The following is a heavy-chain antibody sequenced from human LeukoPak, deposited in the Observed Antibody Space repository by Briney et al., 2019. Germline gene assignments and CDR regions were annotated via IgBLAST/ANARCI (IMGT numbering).Heavy chain of an antibody. CDR1: GGTFSSYA. CDR2: IIPIFGTA. CDR3: ARAEYCGGDCYYFDY. Sequence: WVKVSCKASGGTFSSYAISWVRQAPGQGLEWMGGIIPIFGTANYAQKFQGRVTITTDESTSTAYMELSSLRSEDTAVYYCARAEYCGGDCYYFDYWGQGTLVTVSS. V-gene: IGHV1-69*05. J-gene: IGHJ4*02. D-gene: IGHD2-21*02.